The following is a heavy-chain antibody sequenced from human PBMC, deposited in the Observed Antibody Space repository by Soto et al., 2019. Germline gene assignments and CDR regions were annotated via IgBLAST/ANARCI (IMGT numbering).Heavy chain of an antibody. D-gene: IGHD6-13*01. Sequence: GGSLRLSCAASGFTFSSYGMHWVRQAPGKGLEWVAVIWYDGSNKYYADSVKGRFTISRDNSKNTLYLQMNSLRAEDTAVYYCARDLGAALVSDYYYYGMDVWGQGTTVTVSS. CDR2: IWYDGSNK. CDR1: GFTFSSYG. V-gene: IGHV3-33*01. J-gene: IGHJ6*02. CDR3: ARDLGAALVSDYYYYGMDV.